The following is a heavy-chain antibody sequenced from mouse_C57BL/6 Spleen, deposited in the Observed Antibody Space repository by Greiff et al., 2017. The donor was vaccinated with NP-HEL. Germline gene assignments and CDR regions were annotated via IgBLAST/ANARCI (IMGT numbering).Heavy chain of an antibody. CDR1: GFTFSDYY. CDR3: ARHNYSKGMDY. V-gene: IGHV5-12*01. J-gene: IGHJ4*01. Sequence: EVHLVESGGGLVQPGGSLKLSCAASGFTFSDYYMYWVRQTPEKRLEWVAYISNGGGSTYYPDTVKGRFTISRDNAKNTLYLQMSRLKSEDTAMYYCARHNYSKGMDYWGQGTSVTVSS. D-gene: IGHD2-5*01. CDR2: ISNGGGST.